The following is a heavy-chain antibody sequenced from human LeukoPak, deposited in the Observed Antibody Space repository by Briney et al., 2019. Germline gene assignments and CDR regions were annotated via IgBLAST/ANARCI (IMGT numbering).Heavy chain of an antibody. J-gene: IGHJ6*03. D-gene: IGHD5-18*01. CDR2: IKQDGSEK. CDR1: GFTFSSYW. CDR3: AKSGIIQGYYFYYMDV. Sequence: GGSLRLSCAASGFTFSSYWMSWVRQAPGKGLEWVANIKQDGSEKYYVDSVKGRFTISRDNAKNSLYLQMNSLRAEDTALYYCAKSGIIQGYYFYYMDVWGKETTVTISS. V-gene: IGHV3-7*03.